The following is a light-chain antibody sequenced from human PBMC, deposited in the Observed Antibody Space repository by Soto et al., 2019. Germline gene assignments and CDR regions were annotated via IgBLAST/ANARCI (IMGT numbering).Light chain of an antibody. CDR3: GTWDSSLSAAHYV. CDR1: SSNIGNNY. Sequence: QSVLTQPPSVSAAPGQKVTISCSGSSSNIGNNYVSWYQQLPGTAPKLLIYENNKRPSGIPDRFSGSKSGTSATLGITGLQTGDEADYYCGTWDSSLSAAHYVSGTGTK. V-gene: IGLV1-51*02. CDR2: ENN. J-gene: IGLJ1*01.